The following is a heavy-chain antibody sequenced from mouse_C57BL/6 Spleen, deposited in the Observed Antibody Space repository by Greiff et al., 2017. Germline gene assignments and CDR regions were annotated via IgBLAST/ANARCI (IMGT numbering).Heavy chain of an antibody. CDR1: GYTFTDYY. Sequence: EVQLQQSGPVLVKPGASVKMSCKASGYTFTDYYMNWVKQSHGKSLEWIGVINPYNGGTSYNQKFKGKATLTVDKSSSTAYMELNSLTSEDSAVYYCARFAGLPYAMDYWGQGTSVTVSS. J-gene: IGHJ4*01. V-gene: IGHV1-19*01. CDR3: ARFAGLPYAMDY. D-gene: IGHD2-4*01. CDR2: INPYNGGT.